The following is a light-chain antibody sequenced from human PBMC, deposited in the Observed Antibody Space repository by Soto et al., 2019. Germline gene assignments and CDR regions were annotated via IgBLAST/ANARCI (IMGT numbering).Light chain of an antibody. V-gene: IGLV2-8*01. CDR3: SSYAGSNNVV. J-gene: IGLJ2*01. CDR1: NSDVGAYNY. CDR2: EVS. Sequence: QSALTQPPSASGSPGQSVTISCTGTNSDVGAYNYVSWYQQHPGKAPKLVISEVSKRPSGVPDRFSGSKSGNTASLTVSGLQAEDEADYYCSSYAGSNNVVFGGGTKLTVL.